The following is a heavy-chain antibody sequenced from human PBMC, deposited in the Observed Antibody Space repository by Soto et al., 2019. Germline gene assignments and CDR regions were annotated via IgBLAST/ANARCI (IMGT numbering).Heavy chain of an antibody. Sequence: QLVQSGAEVTKPGASVKVSCKTSGPTFIAYYIHCVRQAPGQGLEWMGWIDPKSGGTTYEQKFLGMVTMTRDTSINTAYMALNTLTYDDPALYDCARISVDVPEWGQGTLITVAS. D-gene: IGHD5-12*01. CDR2: IDPKSGGT. J-gene: IGHJ4*02. CDR3: ARISVDVPE. V-gene: IGHV1-2*02. CDR1: GPTFIAYY.